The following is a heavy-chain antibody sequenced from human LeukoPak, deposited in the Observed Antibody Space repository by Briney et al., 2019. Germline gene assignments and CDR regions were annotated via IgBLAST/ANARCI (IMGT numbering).Heavy chain of an antibody. CDR2: MNPNSGNT. V-gene: IGHV1-8*03. J-gene: IGHJ4*02. CDR3: ARVPAATHYTYYFDY. CDR1: GYTFTSYD. Sequence: ASVKVFCKASGYTFTSYDINWVRQATGQGLEWMGWMNPNSGNTGYAQKFQGRVTITRNTSISTAYMELSSLRSEDTAVYYCARVPAATHYTYYFDYWGQGTLVTVSS. D-gene: IGHD2-2*01.